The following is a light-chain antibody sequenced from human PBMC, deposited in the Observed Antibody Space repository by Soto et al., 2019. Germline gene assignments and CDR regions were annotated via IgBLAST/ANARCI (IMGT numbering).Light chain of an antibody. V-gene: IGKV3-20*01. J-gene: IGKJ1*01. Sequence: EVVLTQSPGTLSLSPGERATLSCRASHSVSGSYLAWYQQKSGQAPRLLIYGASRRATGIPDRFSGRESGTDFTLTISRLEPEDFAVYYCQQFGSSGRTFGQGTKVEIK. CDR3: QQFGSSGRT. CDR2: GAS. CDR1: HSVSGSY.